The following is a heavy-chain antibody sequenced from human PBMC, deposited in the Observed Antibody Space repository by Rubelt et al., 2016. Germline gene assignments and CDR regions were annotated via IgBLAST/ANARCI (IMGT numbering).Heavy chain of an antibody. CDR3: ARQGSAGSSWPFDD. CDR2: IYYSGSA. V-gene: IGHV4-59*08. CDR1: GGSISTYY. D-gene: IGHD6-13*01. Sequence: QVQLQESGPGLVKPSETLSLTCAVSGGSISTYYWSWIRQPPGKGLEWIGYIYYSGSANYNPSLKSRVTISVDTSKNQFSLRMACGTATETAVYYCARQGSAGSSWPFDDWGQGTQVTVSS. J-gene: IGHJ4*02.